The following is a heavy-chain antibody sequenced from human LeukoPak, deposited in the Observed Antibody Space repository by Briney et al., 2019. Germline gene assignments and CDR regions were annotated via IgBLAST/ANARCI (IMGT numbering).Heavy chain of an antibody. J-gene: IGHJ5*02. Sequence: SETLSLTCTVSIGSITNDYWTWIRQPPGKGLEWIGYISYSGSVNYNPSLKTRVTMSLDTSRNQFSVNLKSVTAADTAMYYCARVHYGSRGLSSWFDHWGRGTRVTVSS. CDR2: ISYSGSV. V-gene: IGHV4-59*08. CDR3: ARVHYGSRGLSSWFDH. D-gene: IGHD3-10*01. CDR1: IGSITNDY.